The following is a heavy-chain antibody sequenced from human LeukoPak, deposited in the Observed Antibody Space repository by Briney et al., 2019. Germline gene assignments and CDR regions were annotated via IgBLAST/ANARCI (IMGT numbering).Heavy chain of an antibody. Sequence: GGALRLSCAASGFTFSSYTMNWVREALGQGLQWVATISDPHSGTETHYADSVKGRFTISRDDCQNTSYLQMDSLRAEDTAVYYCTTRLQNRFDYWGQGTQVTVFS. CDR1: GFTFSSYT. D-gene: IGHD5-24*01. J-gene: IGHJ4*02. CDR2: ISDPHSGTET. CDR3: TTRLQNRFDY. V-gene: IGHV3-23*01.